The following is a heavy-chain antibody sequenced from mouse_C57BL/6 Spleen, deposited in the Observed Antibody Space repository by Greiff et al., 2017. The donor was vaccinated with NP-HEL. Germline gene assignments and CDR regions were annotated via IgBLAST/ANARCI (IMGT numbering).Heavy chain of an antibody. V-gene: IGHV1-50*01. D-gene: IGHD1-1*01. J-gene: IGHJ4*01. Sequence: QVQLQQPGAELVKPGASVKLSCQASGYTFTSYWMQWVKQRPGQGLEWIGEIDPSDSYTNYNQKFKGKATLTVDTSSSTAYMQLSSLTSEDSAVYYCARRHYYGSSPHAMDYWGQGTSVTVSS. CDR2: IDPSDSYT. CDR3: ARRHYYGSSPHAMDY. CDR1: GYTFTSYW.